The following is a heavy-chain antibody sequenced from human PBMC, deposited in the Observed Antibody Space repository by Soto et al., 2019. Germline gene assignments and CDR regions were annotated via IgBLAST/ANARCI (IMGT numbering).Heavy chain of an antibody. CDR1: GGSISSYY. Sequence: SETLSLTCTVSGGSISSYYWSWIRQPPGKGLEWIGYIYYSGSTNYNPSLKSRVTTSVDTSKNQFSLKLSSVTAADTAVYYCARSRGGYFDYWGQGTLVTVSS. J-gene: IGHJ4*02. CDR3: ARSRGGYFDY. CDR2: IYYSGST. V-gene: IGHV4-59*01. D-gene: IGHD3-16*01.